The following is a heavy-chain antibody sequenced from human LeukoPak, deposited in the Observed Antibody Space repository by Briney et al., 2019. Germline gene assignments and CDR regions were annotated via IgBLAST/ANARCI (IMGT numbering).Heavy chain of an antibody. J-gene: IGHJ6*03. CDR2: IYYSGST. V-gene: IGHV4-59*08. CDR1: GGSISSYY. D-gene: IGHD1-26*01. CDR3: AAYSGSYGDYYYYYYMDV. Sequence: SETLSLTCTVSGGSISSYYWSWIRQPPGKGLEWIGYIYYSGSTNYNPSLKSRVTISVDTSKNQFSLKLSSVTAADTAVYYCAAYSGSYGDYYYYYYMDVWGKGTTVTVSS.